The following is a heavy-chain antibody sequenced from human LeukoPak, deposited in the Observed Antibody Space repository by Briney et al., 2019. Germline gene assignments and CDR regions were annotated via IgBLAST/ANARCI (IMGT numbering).Heavy chain of an antibody. D-gene: IGHD2-15*01. V-gene: IGHV4-31*03. CDR2: IHYSGST. CDR1: GGSITSGGYY. J-gene: IGHJ5*02. Sequence: SETLSLTCTVSGGSITSGGYYWGWIRQHPGKGLEWIGYIHYSGSTNSNPSLKSRVTISVDTSRNQFSLNISYVTAADTAVYYCARDSCSGASCYPGWFDPWGQRTLVTVSS. CDR3: ARDSCSGASCYPGWFDP.